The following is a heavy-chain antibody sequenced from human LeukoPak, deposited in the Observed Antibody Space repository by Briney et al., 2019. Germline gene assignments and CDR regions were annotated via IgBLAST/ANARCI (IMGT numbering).Heavy chain of an antibody. Sequence: PGGSLRLSCAASGFTVSSNYMSWVRQAPGKGLELVSVIYSGGSKYYADSVKGRFTISRDNSKNTLYLQMNSLRAEDTAVYYCARLLSSSGWYWFDPWGQGTLVTVSS. J-gene: IGHJ5*02. CDR2: IYSGGSK. CDR1: GFTVSSNY. CDR3: ARLLSSSGWYWFDP. V-gene: IGHV3-66*02. D-gene: IGHD6-19*01.